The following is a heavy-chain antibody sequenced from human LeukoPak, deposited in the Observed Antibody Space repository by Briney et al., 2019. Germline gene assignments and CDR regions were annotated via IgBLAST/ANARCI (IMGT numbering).Heavy chain of an antibody. V-gene: IGHV3-66*04. Sequence: GGSLRLSCAASGFTVSSNYMSWVRQAPGKGLEWVSVIYSGNNTYYADSVKGRFTISRDNSKNTLYLQMNSLRAGDTAVYYCARLTAGVSGAFDIWGQGTMVTVSS. CDR2: IYSGNNT. D-gene: IGHD3-10*01. CDR1: GFTVSSNY. J-gene: IGHJ3*02. CDR3: ARLTAGVSGAFDI.